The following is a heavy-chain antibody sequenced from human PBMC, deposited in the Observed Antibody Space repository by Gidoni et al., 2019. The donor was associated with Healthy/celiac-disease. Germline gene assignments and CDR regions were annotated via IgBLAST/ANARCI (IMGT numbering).Heavy chain of an antibody. CDR3: ARDQYYDSSGYSYYYYYYGMDV. CDR1: GGSISSSNW. D-gene: IGHD3-22*01. CDR2: IYHSGST. J-gene: IGHJ6*02. V-gene: IGHV4-4*02. Sequence: QVQLQESGPGLVKPSGTLSLTCAVSGGSISSSNWWSWVRQPPGKGLEWIGEIYHSGSTNYNPSLKSRVTISVDKSKNQFSLKLSSVTAADTAVYYCARDQYYDSSGYSYYYYYYGMDVWGQGTTVTVSS.